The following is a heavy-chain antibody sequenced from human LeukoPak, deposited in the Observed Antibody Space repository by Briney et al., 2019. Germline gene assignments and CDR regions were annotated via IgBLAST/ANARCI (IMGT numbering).Heavy chain of an antibody. V-gene: IGHV3-74*01. J-gene: IGHJ4*02. CDR1: GFTFSNFW. Sequence: GGSLRLSCAASGFTFSNFWMHWVRQAPGKGLVWVSRINGDGSSTSYADSVKGRFTISRDNAKNTLHLQMSSLRAEDTAVYYCARIRYSDYDDWGQGTLVTVSS. CDR2: INGDGSST. CDR3: ARIRYSDYDD. D-gene: IGHD5-12*01.